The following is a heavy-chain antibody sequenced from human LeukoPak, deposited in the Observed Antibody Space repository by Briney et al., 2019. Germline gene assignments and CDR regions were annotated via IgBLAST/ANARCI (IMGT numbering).Heavy chain of an antibody. CDR2: IYYSGST. D-gene: IGHD4-17*01. Sequence: SETLSLTCTVSGGSINSTSNYWGWIRQPPGKGLEWIGSIYYSGSTSYNPSLKSRVTISVDTSKNQFSLRLSSVTAADTAVYFCAGDYGDYYFDYWGQGTLVTVSS. J-gene: IGHJ4*02. CDR1: GGSINSTSNY. V-gene: IGHV4-39*07. CDR3: AGDYGDYYFDY.